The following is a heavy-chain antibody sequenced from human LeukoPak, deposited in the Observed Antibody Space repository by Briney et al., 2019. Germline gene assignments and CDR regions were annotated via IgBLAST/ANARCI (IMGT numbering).Heavy chain of an antibody. V-gene: IGHV3-21*01. CDR3: ARERAAATPVTRKYYYYMDV. D-gene: IGHD2-15*01. CDR2: ISSSSSYI. CDR1: GFTFSSYE. Sequence: GGSLRLSCAASGFTFSSYEMNWVRQAPGKGLEWVSSISSSSSYIYYADSVKGRFTISRDNAKNSLYLQMNSLRAEDTAVYYCARERAAATPVTRKYYYYMDVWGKGTTVTVSS. J-gene: IGHJ6*03.